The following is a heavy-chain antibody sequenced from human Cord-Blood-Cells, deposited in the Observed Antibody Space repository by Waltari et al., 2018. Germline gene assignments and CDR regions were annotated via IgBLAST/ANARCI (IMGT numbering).Heavy chain of an antibody. V-gene: IGHV3-7*01. D-gene: IGHD6-13*01. CDR3: ARDLYSSSWLFDY. CDR2: IKQDGSEK. Sequence: EVQLVESGGGLVQPGGSLRLSCAASGFTFSSYWMSWVRQAPVKGLGWVANIKQDGSEKYYVDSVKGRFTISRDNAKNSLYLQMNSLRAEDTAVYYCARDLYSSSWLFDYWGQGTLVTVSS. J-gene: IGHJ4*02. CDR1: GFTFSSYW.